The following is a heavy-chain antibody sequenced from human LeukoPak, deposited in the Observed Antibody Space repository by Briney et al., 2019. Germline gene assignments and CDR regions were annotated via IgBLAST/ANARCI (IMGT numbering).Heavy chain of an antibody. CDR1: GFTFSSYA. J-gene: IGHJ4*02. CDR3: AKVTRLRYFDWLAPLVY. CDR2: ISRSGGST. D-gene: IGHD3-9*01. Sequence: GGSLRLSCAASGFTFSSYAMSWVRQAPGKGLEWVSAISRSGGSTYYADSVKGRFTISRDNSKNTLYLQMNSLRAEDTAVYYCAKVTRLRYFDWLAPLVYSGQGTLVTVSP. V-gene: IGHV3-23*01.